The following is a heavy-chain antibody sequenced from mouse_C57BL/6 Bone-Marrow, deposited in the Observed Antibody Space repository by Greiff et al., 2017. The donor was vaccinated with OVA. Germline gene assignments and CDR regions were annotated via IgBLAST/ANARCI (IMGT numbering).Heavy chain of an antibody. Sequence: QVQLQQSGAELVRPGASVKLSCKASGYTFTDYYINWVKQRPGQGLEWIARIYPGSGNTYYNEKFKGKATLTAEKSSSTAYMQLSSLTSEDSAVYFCARRGLSDDWGQGTTLTVSS. V-gene: IGHV1-76*01. CDR1: GYTFTDYY. CDR2: IYPGSGNT. CDR3: ARRGLSDD. J-gene: IGHJ2*01.